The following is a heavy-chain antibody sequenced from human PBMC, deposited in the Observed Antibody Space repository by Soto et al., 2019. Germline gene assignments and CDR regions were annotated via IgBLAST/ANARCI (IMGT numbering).Heavy chain of an antibody. CDR3: AHACCFDLLSFDR. D-gene: IGHD2-15*01. Sequence: QITLKESGPPLVRPAQTLTLTCAFSGFSLTTTRMGVAWIRQPPGKALEWLALIYWDDDKRYSPSLKHRLTVSKDTSTNRVVLTITIFCPDDTGTYCCAHACCFDLLSFDRWGAGILVTGSS. J-gene: IGHJ4*02. V-gene: IGHV2-5*02. CDR1: GFSLTTTRMG. CDR2: IYWDDDK.